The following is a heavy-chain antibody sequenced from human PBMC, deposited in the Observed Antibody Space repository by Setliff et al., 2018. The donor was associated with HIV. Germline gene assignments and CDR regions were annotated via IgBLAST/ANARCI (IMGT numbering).Heavy chain of an antibody. CDR3: ARDLDYYFDY. CDR1: GFTFSSYW. D-gene: IGHD1-1*01. CDR2: INNDESNT. J-gene: IGHJ4*02. Sequence: LRLSCAASGFTFSSYWMHWVRQAPGKGLVWVSRINNDESNTNYADSVKGRFTISRDDAKNTLYLQMNSLRAEDTAVYYCARDLDYYFDYWGQGTLVTVSS. V-gene: IGHV3-74*01.